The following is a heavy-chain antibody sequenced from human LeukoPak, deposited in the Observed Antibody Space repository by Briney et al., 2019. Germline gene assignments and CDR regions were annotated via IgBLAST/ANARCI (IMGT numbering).Heavy chain of an antibody. J-gene: IGHJ4*02. CDR3: ASGIAAAALPVDY. D-gene: IGHD6-13*01. Sequence: GGSLRLSCAASGFTFSSYAMHWVRQAPGKGLEWVAVISYDGSNKYYADSVKGRFAISRDNSKNTLYLQMNSLRAEDTAVYYCASGIAAAALPVDYWGQGTLVTVSS. CDR1: GFTFSSYA. CDR2: ISYDGSNK. V-gene: IGHV3-30*09.